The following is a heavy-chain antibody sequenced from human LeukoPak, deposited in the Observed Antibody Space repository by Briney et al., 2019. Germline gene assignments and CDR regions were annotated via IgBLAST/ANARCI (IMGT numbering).Heavy chain of an antibody. V-gene: IGHV4-59*01. CDR2: IYYSGST. Sequence: PSETLSLTCTVSGGSISSYYWSWIRQPPGKGLEWIGCIYYSGSTNYNPSLKSRVTISVDTSKNQFSLKLSSVTAADTAVYYCARDALDSSGYYSYFDYWGQGTLVTVSS. J-gene: IGHJ4*02. D-gene: IGHD3-22*01. CDR1: GGSISSYY. CDR3: ARDALDSSGYYSYFDY.